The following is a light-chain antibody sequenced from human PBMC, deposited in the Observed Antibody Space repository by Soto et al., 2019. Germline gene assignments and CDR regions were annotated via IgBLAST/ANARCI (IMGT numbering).Light chain of an antibody. CDR2: DAS. V-gene: IGKV3-11*01. Sequence: EIVLTQSPATLSLSPGERATLSCRASQSVSSYLAWYQQKPGQAPRLLIYDASNRATGIPARFSGSGSGTDFTLTIGSLEPEDFAVYYCQQRSKWPPITFGGGTKVDIK. J-gene: IGKJ4*01. CDR1: QSVSSY. CDR3: QQRSKWPPIT.